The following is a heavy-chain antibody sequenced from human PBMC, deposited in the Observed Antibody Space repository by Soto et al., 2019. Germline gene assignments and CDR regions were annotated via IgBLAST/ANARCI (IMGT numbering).Heavy chain of an antibody. J-gene: IGHJ5*02. CDR3: ARGSPGNYGDPGFDP. D-gene: IGHD4-17*01. CDR2: MNPNSGNT. Sequence: QVQLVQSGAEVKKPGSSVKVSCKASGGTFSSYAISWVRQAPGQGLEWMGWMNPNSGNTGYAQKFQGRVTMTRNTSISTAYMELSSLRSEDTAVYYCARGSPGNYGDPGFDPWGQGTLVTVSS. CDR1: GGTFSSYA. V-gene: IGHV1-8*02.